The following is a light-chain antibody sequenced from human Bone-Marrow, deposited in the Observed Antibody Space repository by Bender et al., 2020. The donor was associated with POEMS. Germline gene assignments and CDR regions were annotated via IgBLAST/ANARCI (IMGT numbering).Light chain of an antibody. J-gene: IGLJ3*02. CDR1: SSDVGGYNF. CDR2: QVS. Sequence: QSALTQPASLSGSPGQSITISCTGSSSDVGGYNFVSWYQHHPDKAPKLIIYQVSNRPSGVSSRFSGSKSGNTASLTISGLQAEDEADYYCSSYTSSSTWVFGGGTKLTVL. V-gene: IGLV2-14*01. CDR3: SSYTSSSTWV.